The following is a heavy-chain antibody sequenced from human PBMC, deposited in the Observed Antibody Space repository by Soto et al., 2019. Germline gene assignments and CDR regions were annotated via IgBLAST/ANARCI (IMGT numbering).Heavy chain of an antibody. J-gene: IGHJ6*02. CDR2: IYYSGST. D-gene: IGHD1-26*01. CDR3: ARGHSGSYRTGEGYYYGMDV. CDR1: GGSISSYY. V-gene: IGHV4-59*01. Sequence: SETLSLTCTVSGGSISSYYWSWIRQPPGKGLDWIGYIYYSGSTNYNPSLKSRVTISVDTSKNQFSLKLSSVTAADTAVYYCARGHSGSYRTGEGYYYGMDVWGQGTTVTVSS.